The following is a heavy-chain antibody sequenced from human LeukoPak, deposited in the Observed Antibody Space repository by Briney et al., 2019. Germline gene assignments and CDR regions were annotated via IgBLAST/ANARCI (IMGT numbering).Heavy chain of an antibody. Sequence: GGSLRLSCAASGFTFSSYSMNWVRQVPGKGLEWVSCISSSSSYIYYADSVKGRFTISRDNAKNSLYLQMNSLRAEDTAVYYCARAHNWKYGSFDFWGQGTLVTVSS. V-gene: IGHV3-21*01. CDR1: GFTFSSYS. D-gene: IGHD1-7*01. CDR3: ARAHNWKYGSFDF. CDR2: ISSSSSYI. J-gene: IGHJ4*02.